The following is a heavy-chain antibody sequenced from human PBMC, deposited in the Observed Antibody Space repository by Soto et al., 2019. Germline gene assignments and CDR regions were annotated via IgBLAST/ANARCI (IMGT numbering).Heavy chain of an antibody. V-gene: IGHV3-21*04. Sequence: SLRLSCAASGFTFSTYSMNWVRQAPGKGLEWVSYITSDSSNVHYADSVKGRFTISRDNAKNTLYLQMNSLRAEDTAVYYCAKDRGGCSSTSCPPRLFDYWGQGTLVTVSS. CDR3: AKDRGGCSSTSCPPRLFDY. CDR2: ITSDSSNV. J-gene: IGHJ4*02. CDR1: GFTFSTYS. D-gene: IGHD2-2*01.